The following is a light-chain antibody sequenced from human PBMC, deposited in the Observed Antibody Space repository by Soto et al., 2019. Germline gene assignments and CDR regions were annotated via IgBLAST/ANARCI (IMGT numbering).Light chain of an antibody. J-gene: IGLJ3*02. V-gene: IGLV2-14*03. CDR1: SSDVETYKY. CDR2: DVT. CDR3: SSYVSKNSLM. Sequence: QSALTQPASVSASAGQSITISCTGTSSDVETYKYVSWYQQRAGKVPKLILYDVTDRPSGISPRSSGSNSGKTASVTSSGLQAEDEADYYCSSYVSKNSLMFGGGTQLTVL.